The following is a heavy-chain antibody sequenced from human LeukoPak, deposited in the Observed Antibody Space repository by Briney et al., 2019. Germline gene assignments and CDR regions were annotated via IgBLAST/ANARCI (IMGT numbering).Heavy chain of an antibody. CDR2: INTNTGNP. V-gene: IGHV7-4-1*02. D-gene: IGHD2-15*01. CDR1: GYTFTSYA. CDR3: ARDGRRYCSGGSCRFFDY. J-gene: IGHJ4*02. Sequence: ASVKVSCKASGYTFTSYAMNWVRQAPGQGLEWMGWINTNTGNPTYAQGFTGRFVFSLDTSVSTASLQISSLKAEDTAVYYCARDGRRYCSGGSCRFFDYWGQGTLVTVPS.